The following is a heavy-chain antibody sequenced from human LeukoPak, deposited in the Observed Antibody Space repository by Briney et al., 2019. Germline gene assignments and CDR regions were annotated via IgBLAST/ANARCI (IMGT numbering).Heavy chain of an antibody. CDR1: GFTFSNYA. Sequence: GGSLRLSCVASGFTFSNYAMSWVRQAPGKGLEWVSAITGSGTNTYYADSLKGRFTISRDNSKNTVFLQMNSLRHEDTAIYYCVIRGDYDVLTGYYVPDYWGQGTLVTVSS. J-gene: IGHJ4*02. CDR2: ITGSGTNT. D-gene: IGHD3-9*01. V-gene: IGHV3-23*01. CDR3: VIRGDYDVLTGYYVPDY.